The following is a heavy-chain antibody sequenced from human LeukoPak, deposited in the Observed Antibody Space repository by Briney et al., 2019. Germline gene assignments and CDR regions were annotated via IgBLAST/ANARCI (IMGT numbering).Heavy chain of an antibody. J-gene: IGHJ4*02. D-gene: IGHD5-12*01. V-gene: IGHV4-30-4*08. CDR1: GGSINSPDHY. Sequence: SQTLSLTCTVSGGSINSPDHYWSWIRQPPGKGLEWAGYIFSTGSTYYNPSLQSRITISLDKSTNQSFLKLASVTAADTAVYFCARDRGGWLRPYFDSWGQGTLVTVSS. CDR3: ARDRGGWLRPYFDS. CDR2: IFSTGST.